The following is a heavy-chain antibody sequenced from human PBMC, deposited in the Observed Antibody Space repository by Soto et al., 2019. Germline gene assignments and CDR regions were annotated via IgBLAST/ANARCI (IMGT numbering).Heavy chain of an antibody. J-gene: IGHJ1*01. CDR1: GRIFSSFP. CDR3: ARVGSRDAYNYVLDQ. D-gene: IGHD5-18*01. Sequence: QVQVVQSGAEVKKPGSSVKISCKASGRIFSSFPTSWVRQVPGQGLEWMGGVISASGSVTYAPKCQRRVTMTAVNSAGIGYMELTSLTSEDTAIYYCARVGSRDAYNYVLDQWGPGTMVTVSS. CDR2: VISASGSV. V-gene: IGHV1-69*06.